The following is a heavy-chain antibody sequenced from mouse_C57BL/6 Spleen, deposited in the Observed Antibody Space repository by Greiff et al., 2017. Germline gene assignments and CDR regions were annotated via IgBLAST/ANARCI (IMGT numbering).Heavy chain of an antibody. D-gene: IGHD4-1*01. V-gene: IGHV2-6*01. CDR3: ASGGTSAFAY. J-gene: IGHJ3*01. CDR1: GFSLTSYG. CDR2: IWGVGST. Sequence: QVQLKQSGPGLVAPSQSLSITCTVSGFSLTSYGVDWVRQSPGKGLEWLGVIWGVGSTNYNSALKSRLSISKDNSKSQVFLEMNSLQTDDTAMYYCASGGTSAFAYWGQGTLVTVSA.